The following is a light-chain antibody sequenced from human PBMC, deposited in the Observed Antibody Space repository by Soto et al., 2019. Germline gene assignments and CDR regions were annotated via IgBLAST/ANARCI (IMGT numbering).Light chain of an antibody. CDR1: SSNIGSNA. CDR2: KNN. J-gene: IGLJ2*01. CDR3: AAWDDSLHVI. Sequence: QSVLTQPPSASGTPGQRVTISCSGSSSNIGSNAVNWYQQLPGTAPNLLIYKNNQRPSGVPDRFSGSKSGTSASLAISGLQSEDEAAYYCAAWDDSLHVIFGGGTKLTV. V-gene: IGLV1-44*01.